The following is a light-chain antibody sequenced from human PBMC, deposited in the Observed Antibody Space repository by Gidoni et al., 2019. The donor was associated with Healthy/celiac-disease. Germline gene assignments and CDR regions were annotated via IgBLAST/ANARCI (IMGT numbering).Light chain of an antibody. CDR3: AAWDDSLNGRV. J-gene: IGLJ2*01. CDR2: SNN. V-gene: IGLV1-44*01. CDR1: SSNIGNNT. Sequence: QSVLTQPPSASGTPVQRVTIPCSGSSSNIGNNTVHWYQQLPGTAPKLLIYSNNQRPSGVPDRFSGSKSGTSASLAISGLQSEDEADYYCAAWDDSLNGRVFGGGTKLTVL.